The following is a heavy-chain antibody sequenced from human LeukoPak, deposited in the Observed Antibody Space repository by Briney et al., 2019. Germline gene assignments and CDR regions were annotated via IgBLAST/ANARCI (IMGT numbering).Heavy chain of an antibody. Sequence: PSETLSLTCTVSGVSISDSSYFWSWIRQPAGKGLEWIGYIYYSGSTNYNPSLKSRVTISVDTSKNQFSLKLSSVTAADTAVYYCARLALLAPGWLDPWGQGTLVTVSS. CDR3: ARLALLAPGWLDP. J-gene: IGHJ5*02. V-gene: IGHV4-61*10. CDR2: IYYSGST. D-gene: IGHD1-26*01. CDR1: GVSISDSSYF.